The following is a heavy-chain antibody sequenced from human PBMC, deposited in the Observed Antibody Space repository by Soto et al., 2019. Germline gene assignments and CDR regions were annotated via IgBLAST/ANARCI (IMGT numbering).Heavy chain of an antibody. D-gene: IGHD5-18*01. V-gene: IGHV1-69*01. Sequence: QVQLVQSGAEVKKPGSSVKVSCKASGGTFSSYDISWVRQAPGQGLEWMGGIIPIFGTANYAQKFQGRVTITADESTSTAYMELSSLRSEDTAVYYCAINVDTAALHYYYDYGMDVWGQGTTVTVSS. CDR3: AINVDTAALHYYYDYGMDV. CDR2: IIPIFGTA. J-gene: IGHJ6*02. CDR1: GGTFSSYD.